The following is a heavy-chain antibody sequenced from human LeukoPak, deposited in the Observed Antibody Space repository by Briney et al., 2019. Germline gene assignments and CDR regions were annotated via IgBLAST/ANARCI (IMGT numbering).Heavy chain of an antibody. Sequence: SETLSLTCTVSGGSISSYYWSLIRQPPGKGLEWIGYIYYSGSTNYNPSLKSRVTISVDTSKNQFSLKLSSVTAADTAVYYCARVSYGMDVWGQGTTVTVSS. CDR3: ARVSYGMDV. CDR1: GGSISSYY. CDR2: IYYSGST. V-gene: IGHV4-59*01. J-gene: IGHJ6*02.